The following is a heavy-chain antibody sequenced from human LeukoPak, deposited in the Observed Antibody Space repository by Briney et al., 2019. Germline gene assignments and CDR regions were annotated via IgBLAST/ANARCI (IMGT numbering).Heavy chain of an antibody. D-gene: IGHD5-18*01. CDR2: IYTSGST. CDR3: ARELVDTAMETFDY. J-gene: IGHJ4*02. Sequence: SETLSLTCTVSGGSISSYYWSWIRQPAGKGLEWIGRIYTSGSTNYNPSLKSRVIMSVDTSKNQFSLKLSSVTAADTAVYYCARELVDTAMETFDYWGQGTLVTVSS. V-gene: IGHV4-4*07. CDR1: GGSISSYY.